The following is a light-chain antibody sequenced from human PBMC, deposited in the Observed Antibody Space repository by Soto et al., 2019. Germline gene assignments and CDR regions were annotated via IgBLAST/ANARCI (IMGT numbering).Light chain of an antibody. CDR2: AAS. Sequence: DIQMTQSPSSLSASVGDRITIACRASQSISNYLNWYQQRPGKAPKLLIYAASSLQSGVPSRFSGSGSGTDFTLTISSLQPEEFVTYYCQQTYSTPITFGQGTRLEIK. J-gene: IGKJ5*01. CDR1: QSISNY. CDR3: QQTYSTPIT. V-gene: IGKV1-39*01.